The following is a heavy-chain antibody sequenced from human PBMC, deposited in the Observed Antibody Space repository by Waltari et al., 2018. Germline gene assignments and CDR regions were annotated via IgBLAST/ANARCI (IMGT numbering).Heavy chain of an antibody. J-gene: IGHJ4*02. D-gene: IGHD4-17*01. CDR2: IRPDGNEK. CDR3: ARDPSYGAIDY. Sequence: EVPLVESGGGLVQPGGSLRLSCAASGFTFSRYWMSWVRQAPGKGLEWVDNIRPDGNEKYYVDSVKGRLTISRDNAKNSLYLQMNSRRVEDTAVYFCARDPSYGAIDYWGQGTLVTVSS. CDR1: GFTFSRYW. V-gene: IGHV3-7*01.